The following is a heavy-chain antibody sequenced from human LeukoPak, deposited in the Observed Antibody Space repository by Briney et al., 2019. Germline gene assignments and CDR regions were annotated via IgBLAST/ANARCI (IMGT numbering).Heavy chain of an antibody. Sequence: SETLSLTCAVYGGSFSSYYWSWIRQPPGKGLEWIGEINHSGSTNYNPSLKRRVTISVDTSKNQFSLKLSSVTAADTAVYYCARVGWYDHYFDYWGQGTLVTVSS. CDR3: ARVGWYDHYFDY. V-gene: IGHV4-34*01. D-gene: IGHD6-19*01. J-gene: IGHJ4*02. CDR2: INHSGST. CDR1: GGSFSSYY.